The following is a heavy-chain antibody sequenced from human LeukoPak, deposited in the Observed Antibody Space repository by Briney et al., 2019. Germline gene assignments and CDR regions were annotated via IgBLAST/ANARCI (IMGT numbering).Heavy chain of an antibody. Sequence: PGGSLRLSCAASGFTLSSYSMHWVRQAPGKGLEFVSAISKNGENTYYANSVKGRFTISRDISKNTLYLQMGSLRPEDMAVYYCARVDSGSACASWGQGILVTVSS. V-gene: IGHV3-64*01. CDR2: ISKNGENT. CDR1: GFTLSSYS. D-gene: IGHD6-19*01. CDR3: ARVDSGSACAS. J-gene: IGHJ1*01.